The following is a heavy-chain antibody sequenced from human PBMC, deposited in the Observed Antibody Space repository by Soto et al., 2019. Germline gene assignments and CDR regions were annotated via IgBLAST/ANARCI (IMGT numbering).Heavy chain of an antibody. CDR3: AKDRVGGTFYTPLAF. CDR2: ITYDGSFQ. D-gene: IGHD1-7*01. Sequence: GGSLRLSCQASGFNFDNYGMHWVRQAPGKGLEWVAVITYDGSFQYYADSVKGRFTISRDNSKNTLSLHLNTLKPEDSAVYHCAKDRVGGTFYTPLAFWGQGTLVTVSS. V-gene: IGHV3-30*18. CDR1: GFNFDNYG. J-gene: IGHJ4*02.